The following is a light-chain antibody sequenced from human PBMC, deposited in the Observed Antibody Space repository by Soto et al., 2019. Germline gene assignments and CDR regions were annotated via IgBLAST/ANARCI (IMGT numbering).Light chain of an antibody. CDR2: AAS. Sequence: DIQLTQSPSFLSASVGDRVTITCRASQGIYSYLAWYQQKPGKAPKLLIYAASTLQSGVPSRFSGSGSGTEFTLTISSLQPEDFATYYCQQLNSYHTFGQGTKLEIK. J-gene: IGKJ2*01. CDR3: QQLNSYHT. V-gene: IGKV1-9*01. CDR1: QGIYSY.